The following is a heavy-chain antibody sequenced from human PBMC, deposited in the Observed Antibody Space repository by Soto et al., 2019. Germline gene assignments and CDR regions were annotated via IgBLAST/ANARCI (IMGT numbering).Heavy chain of an antibody. J-gene: IGHJ4*02. Sequence: EVQLVESGGGLVQPGGSLRLSCVASGFIFSNYWLHWVRQVPEKGLEWVSRIDSDGTGTSYADSVRGRFTFSRDNTKSTPYLQMTSLRPEDTAVYYCVRLGGAHNFVHWGRGTLVTVSS. CDR2: IDSDGTGT. D-gene: IGHD4-17*01. CDR3: VRLGGAHNFVH. CDR1: GFIFSNYW. V-gene: IGHV3-74*01.